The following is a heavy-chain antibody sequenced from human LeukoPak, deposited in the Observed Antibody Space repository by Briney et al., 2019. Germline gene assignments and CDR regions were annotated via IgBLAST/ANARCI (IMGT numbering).Heavy chain of an antibody. D-gene: IGHD3-10*01. J-gene: IGHJ4*02. CDR1: GYTFTKYG. V-gene: IGHV1-18*01. CDR2: ISTYNDNT. Sequence: GASVNVSCTASGYTFTKYGISWVRQAPGQGLEWMGWISTYNDNTNYAQKFQGRVTMTTDTSTSTVYMELRSLRSDDTAVYYCAREVVGSGSYYKDYWGQGTLVTVSS. CDR3: AREVVGSGSYYKDY.